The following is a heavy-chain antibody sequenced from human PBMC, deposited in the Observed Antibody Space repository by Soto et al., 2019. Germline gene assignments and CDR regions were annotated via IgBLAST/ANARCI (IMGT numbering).Heavy chain of an antibody. CDR1: GYSVTSYW. CDR3: ARTVLTGSRRIRCLHP. D-gene: IGHD3-9*01. Sequence: CKGSGYSVTSYWIGWVRQLPGKGLEWMGIIYPGDSDTRYSPSFQGQVTISADKSLSTAYLQWSSLKASDTAMYYCARTVLTGSRRIRCLHPWGEGSRVT. CDR2: IYPGDSDT. V-gene: IGHV5-51*01. J-gene: IGHJ5*02.